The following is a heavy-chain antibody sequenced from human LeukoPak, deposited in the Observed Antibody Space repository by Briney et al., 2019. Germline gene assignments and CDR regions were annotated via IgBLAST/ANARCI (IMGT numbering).Heavy chain of an antibody. J-gene: IGHJ4*02. D-gene: IGHD2-8*01. CDR2: IYNSGST. V-gene: IGHV4-38-2*02. Sequence: SEPLTLTRTLSGYSISGRYSWGSIRQSPGKGLEWIGNIYNSGSTKYNPSLKSRVTISLDTSTNHFYLSLSAVTASDTAVYYCARDMVLGASWPDDYWGQGTLITVSS. CDR3: ARDMVLGASWPDDY. CDR1: GYSISGRYS.